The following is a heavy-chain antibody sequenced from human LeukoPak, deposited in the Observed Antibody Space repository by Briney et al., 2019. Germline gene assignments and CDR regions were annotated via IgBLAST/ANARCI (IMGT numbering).Heavy chain of an antibody. Sequence: GGSLRLSCAASGFTVSSNYMSWVRQAPGKGLEGVSVIYSGGSTYYADSVKGRFTISRDNSKNTLYIQMNSLRAEDTAVYYCARVDYGDYGFDYWGQGTLVTVSS. V-gene: IGHV3-66*01. J-gene: IGHJ4*02. CDR2: IYSGGST. CDR1: GFTVSSNY. CDR3: ARVDYGDYGFDY. D-gene: IGHD4-17*01.